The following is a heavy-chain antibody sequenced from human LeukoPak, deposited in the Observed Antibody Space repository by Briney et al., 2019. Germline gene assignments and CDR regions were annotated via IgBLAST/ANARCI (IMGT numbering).Heavy chain of an antibody. CDR3: ARHPIVGPSGDAFDI. CDR2: IYPGDSDT. D-gene: IGHD1-26*01. V-gene: IGHV5-51*01. J-gene: IGHJ3*02. CDR1: GYSFTSYW. Sequence: GESLKISCKGSGYSFTSYWICWVRQMPGKGLEWMGIIYPGDSDTRYSPSFQGQVTISADKSISTAYLQWSSLKASDTAMYYCARHPIVGPSGDAFDIWGQGTMVTVSS.